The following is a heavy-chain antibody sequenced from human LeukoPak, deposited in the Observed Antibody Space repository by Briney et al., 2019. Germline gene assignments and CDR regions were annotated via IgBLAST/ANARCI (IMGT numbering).Heavy chain of an antibody. V-gene: IGHV1-69*05. CDR1: GGTFSSYA. CDR3: ARGGYCSGGSCSPYYFDY. Sequence: SVKVSCKASGGTFSSYAISWVRQAPGQGLEWMGRTIPIFGTANYAQKFQGRVTITTDESTSTAYMELSSLRSEDTAVYYCARGGYCSGGSCSPYYFDYWGQGTLVTVSS. D-gene: IGHD2-15*01. CDR2: TIPIFGTA. J-gene: IGHJ4*02.